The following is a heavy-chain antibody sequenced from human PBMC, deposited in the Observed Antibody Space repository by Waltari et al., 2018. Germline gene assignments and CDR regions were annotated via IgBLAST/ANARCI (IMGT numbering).Heavy chain of an antibody. Sequence: EAQLVESGGGLVKPGGSLRLSCAASGFTFSPYSLPWVRQAPGKGLEWVSSIRGNTYYKFYADTVRGRFTISRDNAKNSFYLQMNGLGAEDTAVYFCASLDTSGFYSRIFDHWGQGAVVTVSS. D-gene: IGHD3-3*01. CDR1: GFTFSPYS. CDR3: ASLDTSGFYSRIFDH. CDR2: IRGNTYYK. J-gene: IGHJ4*02. V-gene: IGHV3-21*06.